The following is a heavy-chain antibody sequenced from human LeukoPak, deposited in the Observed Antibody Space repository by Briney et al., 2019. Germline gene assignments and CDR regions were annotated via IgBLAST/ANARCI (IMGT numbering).Heavy chain of an antibody. Sequence: SETLSLTCTVSGGSISSYYWSWIRQPPGKGLEWIGYIYYSGSTNYNPSLKSRVTISVDTSKNQFSLKLSSVTAADTAVYYCARGVPYYYDSSGYYAGYYFDYWGQGTLVTASS. CDR3: ARGVPYYYDSSGYYAGYYFDY. V-gene: IGHV4-59*01. J-gene: IGHJ4*02. D-gene: IGHD3-22*01. CDR1: GGSISSYY. CDR2: IYYSGST.